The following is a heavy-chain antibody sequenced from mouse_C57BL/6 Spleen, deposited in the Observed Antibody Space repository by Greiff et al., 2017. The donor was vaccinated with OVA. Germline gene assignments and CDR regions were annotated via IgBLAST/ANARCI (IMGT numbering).Heavy chain of an antibody. CDR1: GYTFTSYW. J-gene: IGHJ3*01. CDR2: IYPGSGST. V-gene: IGHV1-55*01. D-gene: IGHD1-1*01. Sequence: QVQLQQPGAELVKPGASVKMSCKASGYTFTSYWITWVKQRPGQGLEWIGDIYPGSGSTNYNEKFKSKATLTVDTSSSTAYMQLSSLTSEDSAVYYCARHYGSSYGWFAYWGQGTLVTVSA. CDR3: ARHYGSSYGWFAY.